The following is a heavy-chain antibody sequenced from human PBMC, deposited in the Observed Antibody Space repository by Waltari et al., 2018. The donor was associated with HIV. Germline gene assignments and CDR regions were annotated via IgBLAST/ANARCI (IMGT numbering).Heavy chain of an antibody. CDR2: IYWDNDK. CDR3: AHRLSNYGYFDY. D-gene: IGHD4-4*01. V-gene: IGHV2-5*02. Sequence: QIPLKESGPSPVKPTQTPTLAFSFPCFSTITYGVSLGWIRQPPGKALEWLALIYWDNDKSYSPSLKSRLTITKDTSKNQVVLTMTNMDPVDTATYYCAHRLSNYGYFDYWGQGTLVTVSS. J-gene: IGHJ4*02. CDR1: CFSTITYGVS.